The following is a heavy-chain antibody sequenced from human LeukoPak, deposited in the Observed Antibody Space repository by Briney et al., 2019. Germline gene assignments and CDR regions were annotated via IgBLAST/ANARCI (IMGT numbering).Heavy chain of an antibody. V-gene: IGHV3-21*01. Sequence: PGGSLRLSCAASGFTFSSYSMIWVRRAPGKGLEWVSSISSSSSYIYYADSVKGRFTISRDNAKNSLYLQMNSLRAEDTAVYYCARTLQIYDSSGYSSSGGQGTLVTVSS. CDR2: ISSSSSYI. D-gene: IGHD3-22*01. CDR1: GFTFSSYS. CDR3: ARTLQIYDSSGYSSS. J-gene: IGHJ4*02.